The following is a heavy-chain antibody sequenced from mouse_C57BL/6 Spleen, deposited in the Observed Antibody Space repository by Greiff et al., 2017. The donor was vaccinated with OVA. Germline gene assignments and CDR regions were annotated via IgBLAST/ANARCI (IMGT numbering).Heavy chain of an antibody. D-gene: IGHD2-1*01. CDR1: VYTFTSYW. V-gene: IGHV1-53*01. Sequence: QVQLQQPGTDLVKPVASVKLSCKASVYTFTSYWMHWVKQRPGQGLEWIGNINPSNGGTNYNEKFKSKATLTVDKSSSPAYMQLSSLTSEDSAVYYCARGDYVNYVAWFAYGGQGTLVTVSA. CDR2: INPSNGGT. CDR3: ARGDYVNYVAWFAY. J-gene: IGHJ3*01.